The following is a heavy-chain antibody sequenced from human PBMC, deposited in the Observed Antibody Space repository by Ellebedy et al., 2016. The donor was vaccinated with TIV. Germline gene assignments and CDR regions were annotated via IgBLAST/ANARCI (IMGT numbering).Heavy chain of an antibody. J-gene: IGHJ4*02. D-gene: IGHD6-13*01. Sequence: PGGSLRLSCAASGFTFSSSWVHWVRQVPGKGLVWVARINGDGSNIGYADSVKGRFTISRDNAKNTLYLQMNGLRVEDTAVYYCARDRSNIAATGRGVDYWGQGTLVIVSS. CDR3: ARDRSNIAATGRGVDY. CDR2: INGDGSNI. CDR1: GFTFSSSW. V-gene: IGHV3-74*01.